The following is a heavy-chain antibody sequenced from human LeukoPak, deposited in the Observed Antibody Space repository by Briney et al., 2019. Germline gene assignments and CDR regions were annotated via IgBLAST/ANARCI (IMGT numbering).Heavy chain of an antibody. J-gene: IGHJ4*02. D-gene: IGHD6-19*01. V-gene: IGHV3-43*02. Sequence: GGSLRLSCAVSGFTFDDYAMHWVRQAPGKGLEWVSLISGDGGSRYYAGSVKGRFTVSRDNSKNSLYLQMNRLRTEDTAFYYCAKGADPLTWRMTAVAGTRFDFWGQGTLVTVSS. CDR1: GFTFDDYA. CDR3: AKGADPLTWRMTAVAGTRFDF. CDR2: ISGDGGSR.